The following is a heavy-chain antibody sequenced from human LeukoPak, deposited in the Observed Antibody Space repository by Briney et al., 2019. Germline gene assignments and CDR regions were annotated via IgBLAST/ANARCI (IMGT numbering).Heavy chain of an antibody. J-gene: IGHJ2*01. CDR1: GGSLNSYY. Sequence: QKSGPTLVKPSETLSLTCTVSGGSLNSYYWSWIRQPPGKGLEWIGYIYHSGGTNYNPSLASRVTISVDTSKNQFSLKLSSVTAADTAVYYCARAGVVSTPNSYWYFDLWGRGTLVTVSS. D-gene: IGHD3-3*01. CDR3: ARAGVVSTPNSYWYFDL. V-gene: IGHV4-59*01. CDR2: IYHSGGT.